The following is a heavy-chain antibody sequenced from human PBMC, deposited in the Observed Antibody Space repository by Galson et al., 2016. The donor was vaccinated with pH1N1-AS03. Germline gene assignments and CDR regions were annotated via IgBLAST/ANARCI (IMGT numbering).Heavy chain of an antibody. Sequence: SVKVSCKASGYSFTSYAIQWVRQAPGQGLEWMGWINVGDGHTKYSQKFQGRVTITGDTSANTAYMDLSSLRSEDTAFYYCARSGWHPSHYYDSHALDFWGQGTLVIVSS. CDR2: INVGDGHT. CDR1: GYSFTSYA. D-gene: IGHD3-22*01. J-gene: IGHJ4*02. CDR3: ARSGWHPSHYYDSHALDF. V-gene: IGHV1-3*01.